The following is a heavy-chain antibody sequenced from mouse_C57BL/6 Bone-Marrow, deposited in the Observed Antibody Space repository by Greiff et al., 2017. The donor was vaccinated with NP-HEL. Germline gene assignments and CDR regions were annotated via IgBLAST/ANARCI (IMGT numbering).Heavy chain of an antibody. V-gene: IGHV2-9-1*01. CDR1: GFSLTSYA. J-gene: IGHJ1*03. D-gene: IGHD1-1*01. Sequence: VQLVESGPGLVAPSQSLSITCTVSGFSLTSYAISWVRQPPGKGLEWLGVIWTGGGTNYNSALKSRLSISKDNSKSQVFLKMNSLQTDDTARYYCARERDYYYGSSYWYFDVWGTGTTVTVSS. CDR2: IWTGGGT. CDR3: ARERDYYYGSSYWYFDV.